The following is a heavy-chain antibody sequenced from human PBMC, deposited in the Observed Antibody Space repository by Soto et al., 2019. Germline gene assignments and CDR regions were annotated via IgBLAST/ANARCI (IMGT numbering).Heavy chain of an antibody. CDR1: GFTFSSYW. D-gene: IGHD5-12*01. Sequence: GGSLRLSCAASGFTFSSYWMHWVRQPPGKGLMWVSRFDPYGSATKYADSVEGRFTISRDNAGNTLYLQMNSLRAEDTAVYYCAKDVEMATYFDYWGQGTLVTVSS. CDR2: FDPYGSAT. CDR3: AKDVEMATYFDY. V-gene: IGHV3-74*01. J-gene: IGHJ4*02.